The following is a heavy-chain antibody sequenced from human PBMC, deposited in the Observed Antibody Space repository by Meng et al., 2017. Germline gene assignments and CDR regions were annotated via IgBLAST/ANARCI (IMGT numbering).Heavy chain of an antibody. CDR3: ARDGGLYSSSWNNWFDP. CDR2: ISAYNGNT. V-gene: IGHV1-18*01. Sequence: ASVKVSCKASGYTFTSYGISWVRQAPGQGLEWMGWISAYNGNTNYAQKLQGRVTMTTDTSTSTAYMELRSLRAEDTAVYYCARDGGLYSSSWNNWFDPWGQGTLVTVSS. D-gene: IGHD6-13*01. J-gene: IGHJ5*02. CDR1: GYTFTSYG.